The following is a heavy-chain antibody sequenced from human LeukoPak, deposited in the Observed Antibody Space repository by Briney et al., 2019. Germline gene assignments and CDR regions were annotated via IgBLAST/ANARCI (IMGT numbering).Heavy chain of an antibody. V-gene: IGHV1-69*06. CDR1: GGTFSGYT. J-gene: IGHJ5*02. CDR3: ARGYCSGTSCSWFDL. D-gene: IGHD2-2*01. Sequence: ASVKVSCKASGGTFSGYTISWVRQAPGQGLEWMGGIIPIFGTANYAQKFQGRVTITADKSTSTVYMELSSLRSEDTAVYYCARGYCSGTSCSWFDLWGQGTLVTVSS. CDR2: IIPIFGTA.